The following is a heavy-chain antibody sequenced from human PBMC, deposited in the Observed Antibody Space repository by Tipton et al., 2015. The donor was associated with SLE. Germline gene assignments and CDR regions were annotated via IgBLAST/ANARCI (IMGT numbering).Heavy chain of an antibody. CDR3: ARVGRTRGLGWFDP. D-gene: IGHD3-10*01. J-gene: IGHJ5*02. V-gene: IGHV4-59*01. CDR1: GTSITNNY. CDR2: IYYTGDT. Sequence: TLSLTCSVSGTSITNNYWGRIRQPPGKGLEWIGYIYYTGDTNYNPSLKGRVTISVDTSNNQFSMRLGSVTTADTAVYYCARVGRTRGLGWFDPWGQGTLVTVSS.